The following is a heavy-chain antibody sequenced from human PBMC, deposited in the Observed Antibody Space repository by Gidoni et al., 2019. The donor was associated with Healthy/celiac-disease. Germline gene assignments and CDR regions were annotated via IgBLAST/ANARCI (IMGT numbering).Heavy chain of an antibody. V-gene: IGHV2-70*01. Sequence: QVTLRESGPALVKPTQTLTLTCTFSGFSLSTSGMCVGWIRQPPGKALEWLALIAWDDDKCYSPSLKTRLTISKDTSKNQVVLTMTNMDPVDTATYYCARMRGATIGFDIWGQGTMVTVSS. CDR2: IAWDDDK. CDR1: GFSLSTSGMC. CDR3: ARMRGATIGFDI. D-gene: IGHD5-12*01. J-gene: IGHJ3*02.